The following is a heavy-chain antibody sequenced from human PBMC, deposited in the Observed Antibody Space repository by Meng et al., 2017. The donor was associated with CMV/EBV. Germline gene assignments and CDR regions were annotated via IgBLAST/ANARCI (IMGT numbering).Heavy chain of an antibody. Sequence: GESLKISCAASGFAFSSYEMSWVRQTPGKGLEWISYIDTSGNTIYYADSVKGRFTISRDNVKSSLYLLMESLRAEDTAVYYCARIFCTTTDCYYDYWGRGTLVTAPQ. J-gene: IGHJ4*02. V-gene: IGHV3-48*03. CDR1: GFAFSSYE. CDR2: IDTSGNTI. D-gene: IGHD2-8*01. CDR3: ARIFCTTTDCYYDY.